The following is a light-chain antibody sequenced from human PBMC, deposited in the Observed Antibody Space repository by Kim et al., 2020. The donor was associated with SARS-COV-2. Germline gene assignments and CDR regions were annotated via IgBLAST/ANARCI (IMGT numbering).Light chain of an antibody. Sequence: AITTYSAGTSSNVGGYTYVSWYQQNPGKAPNLMIYGVNKRPAGVSSHFSASKSGNTASLTISGLQAEDEADYYCSSYTSTSFVVFGGGTQLTVL. V-gene: IGLV2-14*04. CDR2: GVN. CDR3: SSYTSTSFVV. CDR1: SSNVGGYTY. J-gene: IGLJ2*01.